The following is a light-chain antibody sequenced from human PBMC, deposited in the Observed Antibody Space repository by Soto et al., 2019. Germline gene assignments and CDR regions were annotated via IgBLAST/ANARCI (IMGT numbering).Light chain of an antibody. Sequence: LLTQSPGTLSLSPGERATLSCRAGQSVSSSYLAWYQQKPGQAPRLLIYGASSRATGIPDRFSGSGSGTDFTLTISRLEPEDFAVYYCQQYGSSSWTFGQGTKV. V-gene: IGKV3-20*01. CDR2: GAS. CDR1: QSVSSSY. CDR3: QQYGSSSWT. J-gene: IGKJ1*01.